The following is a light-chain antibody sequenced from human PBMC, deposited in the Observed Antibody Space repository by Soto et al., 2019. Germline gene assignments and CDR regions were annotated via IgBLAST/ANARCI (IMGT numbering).Light chain of an antibody. CDR2: EVT. CDR1: SSDVGGYNS. Sequence: QSALTQPASVSGSPGQSITIPCTGTSSDVGGYNSVSWYQHHPGEAPNLMIYEVTNRPSGVSNRFSGSKSGNTASLTISGLQAEDEADYYCSSFTSSSTWVFGGGTKLTVL. CDR3: SSFTSSSTWV. V-gene: IGLV2-14*01. J-gene: IGLJ3*02.